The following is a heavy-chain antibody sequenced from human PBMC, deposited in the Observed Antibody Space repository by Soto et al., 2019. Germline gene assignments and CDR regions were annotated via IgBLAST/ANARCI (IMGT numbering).Heavy chain of an antibody. D-gene: IGHD1-7*01. CDR1: GFTFNSYW. CDR3: AMNWNYKYDS. Sequence: PGGSLRLSCAASGFTFNSYWMHWVRQAPGKGLAWVSRISTDGSGTNYADSVKGRFTISRDNAKHTLYLQMNSLRAEDTAVYYCAMNWNYKYDSWGQGTLVTVSS. V-gene: IGHV3-74*01. J-gene: IGHJ4*02. CDR2: ISTDGSGT.